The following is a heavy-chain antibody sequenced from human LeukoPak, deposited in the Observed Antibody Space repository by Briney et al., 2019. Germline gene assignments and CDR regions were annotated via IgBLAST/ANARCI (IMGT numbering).Heavy chain of an antibody. CDR2: INPNSGGT. CDR3: ARDFSGYDSTFDY. Sequence: ASVKVSCKASGYTFTGYYMHWVRQAPGQGLEWMGWINPNSGGTNYAQKSQGRVTMTRDTSISTAYMELSRLRSDDTAVYYCARDFSGYDSTFDYWGQGTLVTVSS. D-gene: IGHD5-12*01. V-gene: IGHV1-2*02. CDR1: GYTFTGYY. J-gene: IGHJ4*02.